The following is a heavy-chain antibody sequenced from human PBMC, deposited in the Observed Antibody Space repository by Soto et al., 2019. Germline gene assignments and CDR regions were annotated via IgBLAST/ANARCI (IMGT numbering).Heavy chain of an antibody. Sequence: QVQLQESGPGLVKPSGTLSLTCAVSGGSNSISNWWSWVRQPPGKGLEWIGEVYRTGSTNYNPSLESRLTISVDKSKNQFSLKLTSVTAADTAVYYCARARATIAAAAIFDCWGQGTLVTVSS. CDR2: VYRTGST. J-gene: IGHJ4*02. CDR1: GGSNSISNW. D-gene: IGHD6-13*01. CDR3: ARARATIAAAAIFDC. V-gene: IGHV4-4*02.